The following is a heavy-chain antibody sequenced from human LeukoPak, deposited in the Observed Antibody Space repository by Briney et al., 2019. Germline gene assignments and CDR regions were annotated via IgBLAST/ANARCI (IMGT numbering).Heavy chain of an antibody. CDR2: INPNSGGT. CDR1: GYTFTGYY. Sequence: ASVKVSCKASGYTFTGYYMHWVRQAPGQGLEWMGWINPNSGGTNYAQKFQGRVTMTGDTSISTAYMELSRLSSDDTAVYFCARRPDTSTVAIFDYWGQGTLVTISS. V-gene: IGHV1-2*02. D-gene: IGHD5-18*01. CDR3: ARRPDTSTVAIFDY. J-gene: IGHJ4*02.